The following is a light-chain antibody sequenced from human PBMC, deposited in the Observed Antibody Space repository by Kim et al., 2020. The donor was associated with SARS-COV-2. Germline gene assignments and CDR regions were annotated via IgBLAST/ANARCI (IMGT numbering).Light chain of an antibody. V-gene: IGKV1-12*01. CDR3: QQTDTFPYT. J-gene: IGKJ2*01. CDR2: ASS. Sequence: SAFLGDRVTISCRASQFVSSSVAWYQQKPGKAPKLLLYASSSLRSGVSPRFSGSGSGTDFTLTITNVQPEDFATYYCQQTDTFPYTFGQGTKLEIK. CDR1: QFVSSS.